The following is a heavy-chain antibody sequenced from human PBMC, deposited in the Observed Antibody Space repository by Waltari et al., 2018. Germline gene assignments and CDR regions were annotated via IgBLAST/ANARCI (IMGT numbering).Heavy chain of an antibody. V-gene: IGHV3-23*01. D-gene: IGHD3-22*01. CDR3: ARHLYSIDYLELAK. CDR1: GFNFISYA. Sequence: EEHLLESGGGLAQPGGSLRLSCAASGFNFISYAMSWVRQAPGEGLEWVSGISDSCFITKYADSVKGRFTVSRDNSKNTVFLHLNSLRAEDTAIYYCARHLYSIDYLELAKWGQGTLVTVSS. J-gene: IGHJ4*02. CDR2: ISDSCFIT.